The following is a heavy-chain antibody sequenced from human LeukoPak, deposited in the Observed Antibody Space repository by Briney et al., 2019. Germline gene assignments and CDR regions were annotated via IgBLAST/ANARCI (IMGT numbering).Heavy chain of an antibody. D-gene: IGHD3-3*01. Sequence: SETLSLTCAVSGDSISTSNSYWGWIRRPPGKGLEWVGSIYYSGNTYYNPSLKSRVTISVDTSKNQFSLKPTSVTAADTAVYYCARQTGVGLFILPGGQGTLVTVSS. J-gene: IGHJ4*02. CDR1: GDSISTSNSY. CDR3: ARQTGVGLFILP. V-gene: IGHV4-39*01. CDR2: IYYSGNT.